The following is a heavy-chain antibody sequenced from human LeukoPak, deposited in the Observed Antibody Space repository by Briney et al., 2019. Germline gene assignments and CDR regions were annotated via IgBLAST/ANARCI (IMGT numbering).Heavy chain of an antibody. Sequence: SETLSLTCTVSGYSISSGYYWGWIRQPPGKGLEWIGSIYHSGSTYYNPSLKSRVTISVDTSKNQFSLKLSSVTAADTAVYYCARAAYPGQGTMVRANWFDPWGQGTLVTVSS. D-gene: IGHD3-10*01. CDR2: IYHSGST. CDR1: GYSISSGYY. V-gene: IGHV4-38-2*02. J-gene: IGHJ5*02. CDR3: ARAAYPGQGTMVRANWFDP.